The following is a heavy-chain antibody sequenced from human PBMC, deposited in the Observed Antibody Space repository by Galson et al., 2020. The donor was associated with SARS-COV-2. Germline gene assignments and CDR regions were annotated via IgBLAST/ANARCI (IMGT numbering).Heavy chain of an antibody. J-gene: IGHJ2*01. Sequence: SETLSLTCTVSGGSISSGGYYWSWIRQHPGKGLEWIGYIYYSGSTYYNPSLKSRVTISVDTSKNQFSLKLSSVTAADTAVYYCAGWYYDSSGLYWYFDLWGRGTLVTVSS. D-gene: IGHD3-22*01. CDR2: IYYSGST. CDR1: GGSISSGGYY. V-gene: IGHV4-31*03. CDR3: AGWYYDSSGLYWYFDL.